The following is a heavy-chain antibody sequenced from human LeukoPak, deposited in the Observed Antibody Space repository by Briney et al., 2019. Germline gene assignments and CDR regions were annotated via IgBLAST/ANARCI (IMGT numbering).Heavy chain of an antibody. V-gene: IGHV1-69*13. CDR3: ASLQRWLQYRSFDY. D-gene: IGHD5-24*01. CDR1: GGTFSGYA. Sequence: SVKVSCKASGGTFSGYAISWVRQAPGQGLEWMGGIIPIFGTANYAQKFQGRVTITADESTSTAYMELSSLRSEDTAVYYCASLQRWLQYRSFDYWGQGTLVTVSS. CDR2: IIPIFGTA. J-gene: IGHJ4*02.